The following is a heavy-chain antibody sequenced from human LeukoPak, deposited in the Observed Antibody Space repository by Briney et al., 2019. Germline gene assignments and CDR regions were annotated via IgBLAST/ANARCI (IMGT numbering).Heavy chain of an antibody. D-gene: IGHD2-21*02. CDR3: ARENVVTATTDAFDI. V-gene: IGHV4-31*03. CDR1: GGSISSGGYY. J-gene: IGHJ3*02. CDR2: IYYSGST. Sequence: SETLSLTCTVSGGSISSGGYYWSWIRQHPGKGLEWIGYIYYSGSTYYNPTLKSRVTISVDTSKNQFSLKLSSVTAADTAVYYCARENVVTATTDAFDIWGQGTMVTVSS.